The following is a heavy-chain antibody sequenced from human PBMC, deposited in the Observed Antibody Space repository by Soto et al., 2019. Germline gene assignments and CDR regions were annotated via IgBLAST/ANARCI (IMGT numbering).Heavy chain of an antibody. V-gene: IGHV3-74*01. Sequence: GESLRLSCAASGFTFSSYWMHWVRQAPGKGLVWVSRINSDGSSTSYADSVKGRFTISRDNAKNTLYLQMSSRRAEDTAVYYCAISLTVTTTPGAFDIWGQGTMVTVSS. CDR3: AISLTVTTTPGAFDI. J-gene: IGHJ3*02. CDR1: GFTFSSYW. CDR2: INSDGSST. D-gene: IGHD4-4*01.